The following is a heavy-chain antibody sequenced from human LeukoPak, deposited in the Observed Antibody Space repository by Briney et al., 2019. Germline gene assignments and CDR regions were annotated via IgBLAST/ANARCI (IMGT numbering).Heavy chain of an antibody. V-gene: IGHV3-30*02. D-gene: IGHD3-10*01. CDR3: AKDRSGSTAEYFQD. J-gene: IGHJ1*01. CDR2: VRNDGTTE. Sequence: PGGSLRLSCAASGFSFTIYGMHWVRHAPGKGLEWVAIVRNDGTTEYYTDSVKGRFTISRDNSKSTVYLQINSLRAEDTAVYYCAKDRSGSTAEYFQDWGQGTLVTVSS. CDR1: GFSFTIYG.